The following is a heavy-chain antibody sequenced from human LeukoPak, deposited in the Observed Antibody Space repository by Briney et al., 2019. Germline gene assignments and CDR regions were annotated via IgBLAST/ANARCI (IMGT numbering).Heavy chain of an antibody. J-gene: IGHJ4*02. CDR2: ISYDGSNK. CDR3: ARSEIAAAGPGLVDY. V-gene: IGHV3-30*04. Sequence: HPGGSLRLSCLTSGFTFSTNAMSWVRQAPGKGLEWVAVISYDGSNKYYADSVKGRFTISRDNSKNTLYLQMNSLRAEDTAVYYCARSEIAAAGPGLVDYWGQGTLVTVSS. D-gene: IGHD6-13*01. CDR1: GFTFSTNA.